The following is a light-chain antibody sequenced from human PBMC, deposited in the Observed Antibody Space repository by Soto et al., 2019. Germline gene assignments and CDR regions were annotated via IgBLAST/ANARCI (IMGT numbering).Light chain of an antibody. J-gene: IGKJ3*01. CDR3: QQYGSSFT. V-gene: IGKV3-20*01. CDR1: QSVSSSY. CDR2: GAS. Sequence: EIVLTQSPGTLSLSPGERATLSCRASQSVSSSYLAWYQQKPGQAPRLLIYGASSRATGIPDRFSGSGSGTVFTITISRLDHDDFVVYYCQQYGSSFTFGPGTKVDIK.